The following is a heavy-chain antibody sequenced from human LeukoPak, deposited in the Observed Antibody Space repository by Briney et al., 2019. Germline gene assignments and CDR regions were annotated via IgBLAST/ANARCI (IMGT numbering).Heavy chain of an antibody. CDR2: IYYSGST. CDR1: GDSISSYY. D-gene: IGHD3-22*01. V-gene: IGHV4-59*01. Sequence: SETLSLTCTVSGDSISSYYWSCIRQAPGRGLEWLGYIYYSGSTDYNPSLKSRVTISVDTSKNQFSLKFNSVTAADTAIYYCARGGYYDLDGCYFDYWGQGIPVTVSS. J-gene: IGHJ4*02. CDR3: ARGGYYDLDGCYFDY.